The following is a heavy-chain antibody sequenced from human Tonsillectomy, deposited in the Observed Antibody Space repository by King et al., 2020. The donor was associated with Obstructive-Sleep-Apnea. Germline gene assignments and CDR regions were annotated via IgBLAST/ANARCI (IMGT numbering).Heavy chain of an antibody. CDR3: ARANGSGSYWH. CDR2: VSSSSSYI. CDR1: GFTFSTYS. V-gene: IGHV3-21*01. J-gene: IGHJ4*02. D-gene: IGHD3-10*01. Sequence: DVQLVESGGGLVKPGGSLRLSCAASGFTFSTYSMNWVRQAPGKGLEWVSSVSSSSSYIYYADSVKGRFTISRDNAKNSLYLQMNSLRAEDTAVYYCARANGSGSYWHWGQGTLVAVSS.